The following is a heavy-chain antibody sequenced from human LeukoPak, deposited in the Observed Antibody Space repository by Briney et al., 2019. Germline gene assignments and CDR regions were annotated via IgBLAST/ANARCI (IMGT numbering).Heavy chain of an antibody. CDR2: ISGSGGST. Sequence: GGSLRLSCAASGFTFSSYAMSWVRQAPGKGLEWVSAISGSGGSTYYADSVKGRFTISRDNAKNTLYLQMNSLRAEDTAVYYCARGSTQYSSGWYGLDYWGQGTLVTVSS. V-gene: IGHV3-23*01. D-gene: IGHD6-19*01. CDR3: ARGSTQYSSGWYGLDY. CDR1: GFTFSSYA. J-gene: IGHJ4*02.